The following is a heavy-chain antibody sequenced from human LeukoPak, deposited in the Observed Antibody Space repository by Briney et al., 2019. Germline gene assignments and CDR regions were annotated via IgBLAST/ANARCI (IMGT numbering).Heavy chain of an antibody. CDR2: IWFDGSNK. D-gene: IGHD1-14*01. J-gene: IGHJ4*02. CDR3: AKGNNSFSFNFDY. Sequence: GGSLRLSCAASGFTFSNYGMHWVRQAPGKGLEWVAVIWFDGSNKFYADSVKGRFTISRDNSKNSVYLQMSSLRVEDTAFYYCAKGNNSFSFNFDYCGQGTLVTVSS. CDR1: GFTFSNYG. V-gene: IGHV3-33*03.